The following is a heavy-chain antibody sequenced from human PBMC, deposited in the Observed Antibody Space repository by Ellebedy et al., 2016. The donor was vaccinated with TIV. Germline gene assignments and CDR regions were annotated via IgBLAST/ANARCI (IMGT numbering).Heavy chain of an antibody. CDR1: GFTFSSYA. J-gene: IGHJ4*02. CDR2: ISDSGGST. D-gene: IGHD1-7*01. CDR3: AKDWVRTTSGDY. Sequence: GESLKISXAAFGFTFSSYAMSWVRQAPGKGLEWVSAISDSGGSTYYADSVKGRFTISRDNSKNTLSLQMSSLRAEDTAIYYCAKDWVRTTSGDYWGQGTLVTVSS. V-gene: IGHV3-23*01.